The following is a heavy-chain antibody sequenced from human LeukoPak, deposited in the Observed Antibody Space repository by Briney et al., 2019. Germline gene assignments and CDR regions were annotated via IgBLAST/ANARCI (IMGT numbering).Heavy chain of an antibody. D-gene: IGHD2-8*01. CDR1: GVTVSDSY. V-gene: IGHV3-53*01. Sequence: GGSLRLSCAASGVTVSDSYMTWARPATGQGLDWSSVIYSGAGSYYADSVKGRFTISRDNSKNTVYLQMNSLRDEDTAIYYCAKGGNGALDYWGRGTLVTVSS. J-gene: IGHJ4*02. CDR3: AKGGNGALDY. CDR2: IYSGAGS.